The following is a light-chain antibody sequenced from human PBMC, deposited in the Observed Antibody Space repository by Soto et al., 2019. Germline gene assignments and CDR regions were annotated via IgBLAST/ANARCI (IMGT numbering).Light chain of an antibody. Sequence: EIVMTQSPATLSVSPGERATLSCRASQSVGSDLAWYQQKPGQPPRLLIYGVSTRATGVPARFSGSGSETDFSLTISSLQIEDFALYYCQQSNNWPPLTFGGGTKVDIK. CDR2: GVS. CDR3: QQSNNWPPLT. CDR1: QSVGSD. V-gene: IGKV3-15*01. J-gene: IGKJ4*01.